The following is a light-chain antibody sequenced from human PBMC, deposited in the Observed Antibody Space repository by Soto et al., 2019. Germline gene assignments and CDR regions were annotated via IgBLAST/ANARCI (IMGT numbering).Light chain of an antibody. V-gene: IGLV1-44*01. CDR2: SNN. Sequence: QSVLTQPPSASVTPGERITISCSGRSSNIGSHPVNWHQQVPGTAPKLLIYSNNERPSGVPARFSGSKSGTSASLAISGLKSGDEADYFCSSYSISTAYLFGTGTKVTVL. J-gene: IGLJ1*01. CDR3: SSYSISTAYL. CDR1: SSNIGSHP.